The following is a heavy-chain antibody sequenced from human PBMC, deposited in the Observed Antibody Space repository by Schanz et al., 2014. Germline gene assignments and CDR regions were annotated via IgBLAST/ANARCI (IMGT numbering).Heavy chain of an antibody. CDR3: ARGLRPFAELSAY. D-gene: IGHD3-10*01. Sequence: EVRLVESGGGLVQPGGSLRLSCEASGFDFNSYSMNWVRQVPGKGLEWLSYIATSSSTRHYADSVKGRVTISRDNAKNSVSLQMRRLRVEDTAVYYCARGLRPFAELSAYWGQGTLVTVSS. CDR2: IATSSSTR. V-gene: IGHV3-48*01. J-gene: IGHJ4*02. CDR1: GFDFNSYS.